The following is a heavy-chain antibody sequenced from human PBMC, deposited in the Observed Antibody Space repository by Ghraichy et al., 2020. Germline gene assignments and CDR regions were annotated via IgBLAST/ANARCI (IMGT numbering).Heavy chain of an antibody. J-gene: IGHJ4*02. CDR3: ARIVEMATTFDY. Sequence: GSLRLSCTVSGGSVSSSSYYWSWIRQPPGKGLEWIGYIYYSGSTNYNPSLKSRVTISVDTSKNQFSLKLSSVTAADTAVYYCARIVEMATTFDYWGQGTLVTVSS. CDR1: GGSVSSSSYY. D-gene: IGHD5-24*01. CDR2: IYYSGST. V-gene: IGHV4-61*01.